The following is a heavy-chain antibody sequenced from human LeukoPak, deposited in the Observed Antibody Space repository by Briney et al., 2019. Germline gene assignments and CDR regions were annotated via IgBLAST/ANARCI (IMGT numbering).Heavy chain of an antibody. V-gene: IGHV4-61*08. D-gene: IGHD3-10*01. Sequence: SQTLSLTCSVSGGSISSGVYYWSWIRQHPGKGLEWIGYIYYSGSTKYNPSLKSRATISVDTSKNQFSLRLSSVTAADTAVYYCAKVSSGGYWYFDPWGRGTLVTVSS. CDR2: IYYSGST. J-gene: IGHJ2*01. CDR1: GGSISSGVYY. CDR3: AKVSSGGYWYFDP.